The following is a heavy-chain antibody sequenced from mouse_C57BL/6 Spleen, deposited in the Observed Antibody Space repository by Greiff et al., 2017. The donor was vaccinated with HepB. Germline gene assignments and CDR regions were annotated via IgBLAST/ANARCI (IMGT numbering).Heavy chain of an antibody. V-gene: IGHV1-82*01. D-gene: IGHD2-3*01. J-gene: IGHJ2*01. Sequence: VQLQQSGPELVKPGASVKISCKASGYAFSSSWMNWVKQRPGKGLEWIGRIYPGDGDTNYNGKFKGKATLTADKSSSTAYMQLSSLTSEDSAVYFCARSEDGYSLYFDYWGQGTTLTVSS. CDR3: ARSEDGYSLYFDY. CDR1: GYAFSSSW. CDR2: IYPGDGDT.